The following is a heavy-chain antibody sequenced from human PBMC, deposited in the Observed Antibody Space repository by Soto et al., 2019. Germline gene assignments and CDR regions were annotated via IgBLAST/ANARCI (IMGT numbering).Heavy chain of an antibody. CDR1: GGTFSSYA. CDR3: AREKYSSSSGAAFDI. Sequence: ASVKVSCKASGGTFSSYAISWVRQAPGQGLEWMGWINPNSGGTNYAQKFQGRVTMTRDTSISTAYMELSRLRSDDTAVYYCAREKYSSSSGAAFDIWGQGTMVTVSS. CDR2: INPNSGGT. V-gene: IGHV1-2*02. D-gene: IGHD6-6*01. J-gene: IGHJ3*02.